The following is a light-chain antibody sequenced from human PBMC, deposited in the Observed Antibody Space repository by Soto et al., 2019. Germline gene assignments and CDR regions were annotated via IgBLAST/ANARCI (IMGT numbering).Light chain of an antibody. J-gene: IGKJ3*01. Sequence: DIQMTQSPSSLSASVGDRVTITCQASKDISNYLNWYQQKPGKAPKLLIYDASNLETGVPSRFSGSGSGTDVTFTISSLQPEDISTYYCQQYDNLPFTCGPGTKVGI. V-gene: IGKV1-33*01. CDR1: KDISNY. CDR2: DAS. CDR3: QQYDNLPFT.